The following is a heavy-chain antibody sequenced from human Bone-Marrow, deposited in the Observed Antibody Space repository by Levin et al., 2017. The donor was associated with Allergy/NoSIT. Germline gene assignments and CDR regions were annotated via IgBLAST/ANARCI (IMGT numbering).Heavy chain of an antibody. V-gene: IGHV4-34*01. D-gene: IGHD2-2*01. CDR2: VNHSGTT. Sequence: PSETLSLTCAVYGGSFSDYSWTWIRQPPGKGLEWIGEVNHSGTTKYDPSLRGRVTMSVDTSKKHFSLKLRSVTAADTAVYYCNLGYCGITSCLDYWGQGTLVTVSS. CDR1: GGSFSDYS. CDR3: NLGYCGITSCLDY. J-gene: IGHJ4*02.